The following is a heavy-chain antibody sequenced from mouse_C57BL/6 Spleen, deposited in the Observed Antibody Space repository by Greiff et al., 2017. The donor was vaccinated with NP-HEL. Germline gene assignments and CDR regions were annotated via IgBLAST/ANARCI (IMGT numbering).Heavy chain of an antibody. CDR1: GYAFSSYW. CDR3: ARSGWDGYFDY. J-gene: IGHJ2*01. CDR2: IYPGDGDT. V-gene: IGHV1-80*01. Sequence: QVQLQQSGAELVKPGASVKISCKASGYAFSSYWMNWVKQRPGKGLEWIGQIYPGDGDTNYNGKFKGKATLTADKSSSTAYMQLSSLTSEDSAVYFCARSGWDGYFDYWGQGTTLTVSS. D-gene: IGHD3-2*02.